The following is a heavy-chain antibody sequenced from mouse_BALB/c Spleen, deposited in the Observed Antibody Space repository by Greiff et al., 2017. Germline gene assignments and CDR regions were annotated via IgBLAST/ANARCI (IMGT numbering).Heavy chain of an antibody. CDR3: NGGLRRYAMDY. V-gene: IGHV14-4*02. CDR1: GFNIKDYY. J-gene: IGHJ4*01. CDR2: IDPENGDT. D-gene: IGHD2-4*01. Sequence: AQLQQSGAELVRSGASVKLSCTASGFNIKDYYMHWVKQRPEQGLEWIGWIDPENGDTEYAPKFQGKATMTADTSSNTAYLQLSSLTSEDTAVYYCNGGLRRYAMDYWGQGTSVTVSS.